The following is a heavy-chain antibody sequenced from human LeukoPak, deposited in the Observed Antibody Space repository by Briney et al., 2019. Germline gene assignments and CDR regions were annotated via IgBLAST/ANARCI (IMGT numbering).Heavy chain of an antibody. CDR3: ARQYPYSSSWSPDTFDI. V-gene: IGHV3-21*01. CDR1: GFSFSNYN. Sequence: GGSLRLSCAASGFSFSNYNMNWVRQAPGKGREWVSSFSSSSVYIDYADSVKGRFTISRDNAKNSLYLQMNSLRAEDTAVYYCARQYPYSSSWSPDTFDIWGQGTMVTVSS. J-gene: IGHJ3*02. CDR2: FSSSSVYI. D-gene: IGHD6-13*01.